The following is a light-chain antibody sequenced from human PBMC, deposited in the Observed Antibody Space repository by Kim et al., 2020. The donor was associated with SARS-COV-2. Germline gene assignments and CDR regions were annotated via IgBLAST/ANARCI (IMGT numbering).Light chain of an antibody. V-gene: IGKV3-20*01. Sequence: PGERARLSCRASQSVSNSRLAWYQQKPGQAPRLLIYDASSRATGITDRFSGSGSGTDFTLTISRLEPEDFAVYYCQQYGASSLTFGGGTKVDIK. CDR2: DAS. CDR3: QQYGASSLT. CDR1: QSVSNSR. J-gene: IGKJ4*01.